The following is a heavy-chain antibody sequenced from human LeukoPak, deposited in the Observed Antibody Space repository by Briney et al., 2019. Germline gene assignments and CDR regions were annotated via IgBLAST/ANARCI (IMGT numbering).Heavy chain of an antibody. CDR1: GGSISSYY. V-gene: IGHV4-59*01. J-gene: IGHJ4*02. Sequence: SETLSLTCTVSGGSISSYYWSWIRQPPGKGLEWIGYIYYSGSTNYNPSLKSRVTISVDTSKNQFSLKLSSVTAADTAVYYCARTMLVAAGYSDYWGQGTLVTVSS. D-gene: IGHD2-15*01. CDR2: IYYSGST. CDR3: ARTMLVAAGYSDY.